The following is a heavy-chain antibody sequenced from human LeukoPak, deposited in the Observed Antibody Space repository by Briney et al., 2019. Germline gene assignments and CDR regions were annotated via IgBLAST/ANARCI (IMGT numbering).Heavy chain of an antibody. J-gene: IGHJ5*02. Sequence: GASVKVSCKASGYTFTSYYMHWVRQAPGQGLEWMGWISAYNGNTNYAQKLQGRVTMTTDTSTSTAYMELRSLRSDDTAVYYCARAYFTGYSSGVDWFDPWGQGTLVTVSS. D-gene: IGHD6-25*01. CDR1: GYTFTSYY. CDR2: ISAYNGNT. CDR3: ARAYFTGYSSGVDWFDP. V-gene: IGHV1-18*04.